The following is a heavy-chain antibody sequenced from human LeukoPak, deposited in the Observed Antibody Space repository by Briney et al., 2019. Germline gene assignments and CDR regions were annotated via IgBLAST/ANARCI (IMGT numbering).Heavy chain of an antibody. Sequence: GGSLRLSCAASGFTFSSYSMNWVRQAPGKGLEWVSSISSSSYIYYADSVKGRFTISRDNAKNSLYLQTNSLRAEDTAVYYCARAPPYYYDSSGYYGVDYWGQGTLVTVSS. CDR1: GFTFSSYS. CDR3: ARAPPYYYDSSGYYGVDY. CDR2: ISSSSYI. D-gene: IGHD3-22*01. J-gene: IGHJ4*02. V-gene: IGHV3-21*01.